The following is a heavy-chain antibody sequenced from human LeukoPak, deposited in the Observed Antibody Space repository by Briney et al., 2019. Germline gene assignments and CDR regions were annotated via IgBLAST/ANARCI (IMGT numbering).Heavy chain of an antibody. CDR1: GFSFSTYS. J-gene: IGHJ4*02. CDR2: IVGSSSNI. V-gene: IGHV3-21*01. D-gene: IGHD1-1*01. Sequence: TPGGSLRLSCTASGFSFSTYSMNWVRQAPGKGLEWVSYIVGSSSNIYYADSVKGRFTISRDNAKNSLYLQMDSLRAEDTAVYYCATDSPETAAFDYWGQGTLVTVSS. CDR3: ATDSPETAAFDY.